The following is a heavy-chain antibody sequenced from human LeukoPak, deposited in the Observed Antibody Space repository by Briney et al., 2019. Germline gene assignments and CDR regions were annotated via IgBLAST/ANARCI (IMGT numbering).Heavy chain of an antibody. Sequence: PSETLSLTCTVSGGSISSYYWNWIRQPPGKGLEWIGSISYSGSTYYNPSLKSRVTISVDTSKKQASLKVTSVTAADTAVYYCARHYDMRYGMDVWGQGTTVTVSS. CDR1: GGSISSYY. CDR3: ARHYDMRYGMDV. J-gene: IGHJ6*02. V-gene: IGHV4-59*05. D-gene: IGHD3-9*01. CDR2: ISYSGST.